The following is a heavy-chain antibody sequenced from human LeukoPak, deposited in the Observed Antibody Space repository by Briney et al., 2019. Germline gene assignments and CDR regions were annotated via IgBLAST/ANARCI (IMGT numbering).Heavy chain of an antibody. CDR2: MYYGGST. CDR3: ARDPFMVRRLLTAPGGGDY. V-gene: IGHV4-59*01. CDR1: GASITSDH. Sequence: SETLSLTCTVSGASITSDHWTWIRQPPGKGLEWIGCMYYGGSTNYNPSLKSRVTLSIDTSKNQFSLRLTSVTAADTAVYYCARDPFMVRRLLTAPGGGDYWGQGTLVTVSS. J-gene: IGHJ4*02. D-gene: IGHD3-10*01.